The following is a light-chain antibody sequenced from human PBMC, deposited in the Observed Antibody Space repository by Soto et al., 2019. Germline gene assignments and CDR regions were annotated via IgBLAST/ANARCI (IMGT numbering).Light chain of an antibody. CDR1: QSFSSY. V-gene: IGKV3-11*01. CDR3: QQRSNWPPVIT. CDR2: DAS. J-gene: IGKJ5*01. Sequence: DNVLTQSPATLSLSPGERVTLSCRASQSFSSYLAWYQQKPGQAPRLLIYDASKRATGIPARFSGRGSGTEFTLTISSLEPEDFAVYYCQQRSNWPPVITFGQGTRLEIK.